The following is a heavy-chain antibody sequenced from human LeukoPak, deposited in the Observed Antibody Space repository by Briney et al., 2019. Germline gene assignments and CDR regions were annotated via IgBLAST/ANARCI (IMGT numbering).Heavy chain of an antibody. Sequence: GGSLRLSCAASGCTFSSYEMNWVRQAPGKGLEWVSYISSSGSTIYYGDSVKGRFTISRDNAKNSLYLQMNSVRAEDTAVYYCAVDSSGHFDYWGQGTLVTVSS. CDR3: AVDSSGHFDY. V-gene: IGHV3-48*03. J-gene: IGHJ4*02. D-gene: IGHD3-22*01. CDR1: GCTFSSYE. CDR2: ISSSGSTI.